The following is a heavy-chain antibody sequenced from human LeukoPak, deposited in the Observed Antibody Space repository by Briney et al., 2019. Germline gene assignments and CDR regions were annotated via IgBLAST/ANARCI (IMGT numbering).Heavy chain of an antibody. CDR1: GFPFSNYG. CDR3: ARVPIVVVVAAIATYFDY. CDR2: ITGSGITT. Sequence: GGSLRLSCAASGFPFSNYGMNWVRQAPGKGLEWVSGITGSGITTYYGDSVKGRFTISRDNSKNTVYLQMNSLRAEDTAVYYCARVPIVVVVAAIATYFDYWGQGTLVTVSS. D-gene: IGHD2-15*01. V-gene: IGHV3-23*01. J-gene: IGHJ4*02.